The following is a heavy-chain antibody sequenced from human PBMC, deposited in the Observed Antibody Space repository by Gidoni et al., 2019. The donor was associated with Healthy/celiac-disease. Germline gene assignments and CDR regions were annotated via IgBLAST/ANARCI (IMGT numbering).Heavy chain of an antibody. CDR1: VGSFGVSY. CDR3: ARVRVVVPAATVYNWFDP. CDR2: INHSGST. D-gene: IGHD2-2*01. J-gene: IGHJ5*02. Sequence: QVQLQRWGPGRLKPPQPLSLTCAAYVGSFGVSYWSWFRQPPGKGLEWIGEINHSGSTNYNPSLKSRVTISVDTSKNQFSLKLSSVTAADTAVYYCARVRVVVPAATVYNWFDPWGQGTLVTVSS. V-gene: IGHV4-34*01.